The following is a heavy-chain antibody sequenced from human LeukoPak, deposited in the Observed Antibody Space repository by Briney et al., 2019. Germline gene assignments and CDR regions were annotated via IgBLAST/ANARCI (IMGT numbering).Heavy chain of an antibody. V-gene: IGHV4-59*11. CDR2: ISSIGST. Sequence: PSETLSLTCTVSGGSISSHYWSWIRQPPGKGLEWIGYISSIGSTNYNPSLKSRVTISVDTSKNQFSLKLTSVTAADTAVYFCARDPTTVTKGLDIWGQGIMVTVSS. CDR1: GGSISSHY. D-gene: IGHD4-17*01. J-gene: IGHJ3*02. CDR3: ARDPTTVTKGLDI.